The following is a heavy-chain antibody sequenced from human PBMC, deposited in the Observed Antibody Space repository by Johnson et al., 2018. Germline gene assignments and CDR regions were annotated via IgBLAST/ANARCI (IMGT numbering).Heavy chain of an antibody. Sequence: QVQLVQSGGGVVQPGRSLRLSCAASGFTFSSYGMHWVRQAPGKGLEWVAVISYDGSNKYYADSVKGRFTISRDKSKNTLYLQMNSLRAEDTAVYYCAKGGAGRTAMVPLLYSYERTGCDDYPEYFQNCGHVTLVTVSS. CDR2: ISYDGSNK. V-gene: IGHV3-30*18. J-gene: IGHJ1*01. D-gene: IGHD3/OR15-3a*01. CDR3: AKGGAGRTAMVPLLYSYERTGCDDYPEYFQN. CDR1: GFTFSSYG.